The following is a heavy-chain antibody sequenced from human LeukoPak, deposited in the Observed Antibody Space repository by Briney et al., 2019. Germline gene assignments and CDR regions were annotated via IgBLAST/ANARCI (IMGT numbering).Heavy chain of an antibody. Sequence: GGSLRLSCATSGFTFSTYSMNWVRQAPGKGLEWVSYISSGSSAIYYADSVKGRFTISRDNAKSSLYLQMNSLGAEDTAVYYCARDVTNIVATDYWGQGTLVTVSS. CDR1: GFTFSTYS. CDR3: ARDVTNIVATDY. CDR2: ISSGSSAI. J-gene: IGHJ4*02. V-gene: IGHV3-48*01. D-gene: IGHD5-12*01.